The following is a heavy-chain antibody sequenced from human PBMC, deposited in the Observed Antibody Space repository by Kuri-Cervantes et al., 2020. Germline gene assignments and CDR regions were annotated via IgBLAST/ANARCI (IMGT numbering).Heavy chain of an antibody. CDR3: ARGGGFSNFWSTYYEGSNYFDY. D-gene: IGHD3-3*01. Sequence: SETLSLTCTVSGGSVSSGSYYWSWIRQPPGKGLEWIGSIYHSGSTYYNPSLKSRVTISVDTSKNQFSLKLSSVTAADTAVYYCARGGGFSNFWSTYYEGSNYFDYWGQGTLVTVSS. CDR1: GGSVSSGSYY. V-gene: IGHV4-39*07. J-gene: IGHJ4*02. CDR2: IYHSGST.